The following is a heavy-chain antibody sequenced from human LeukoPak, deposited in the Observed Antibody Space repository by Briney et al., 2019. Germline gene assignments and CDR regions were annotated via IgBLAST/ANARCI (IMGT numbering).Heavy chain of an antibody. CDR3: ARVGRGYSYGTYYFDY. Sequence: PAETLSLTCTVSGGSFGSYYWSWIRQPAGKGLEWIAGIYTSGSTNYNPSLKSRVTMSVDTSKNQFSLKLSSVTAADTAVYYCARVGRGYSYGTYYFDYWGQGTLVTVSS. D-gene: IGHD5-18*01. V-gene: IGHV4-4*07. CDR2: IYTSGST. CDR1: GGSFGSYY. J-gene: IGHJ4*02.